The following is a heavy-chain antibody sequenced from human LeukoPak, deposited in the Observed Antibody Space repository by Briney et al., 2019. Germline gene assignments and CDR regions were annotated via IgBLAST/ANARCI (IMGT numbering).Heavy chain of an antibody. J-gene: IGHJ5*02. CDR3: ARADSSGYYPSWFDP. CDR1: GFTFSSYG. D-gene: IGHD3-22*01. Sequence: GGSLRLSCAASGFTFSSYGMHWVRQAPGKGLEWVAVIWYDGSNKYYADFVKGRFTISRDNSKNTLYLQMNSLRAEDTAVYYCARADSSGYYPSWFDPWGQGTLVTVSS. V-gene: IGHV3-33*01. CDR2: IWYDGSNK.